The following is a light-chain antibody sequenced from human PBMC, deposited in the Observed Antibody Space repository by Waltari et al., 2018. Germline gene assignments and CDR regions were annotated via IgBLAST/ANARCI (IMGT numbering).Light chain of an antibody. J-gene: IGKJ2*01. CDR1: QAIGNY. V-gene: IGKV1-33*01. CDR3: QQYLSLPYT. Sequence: DIQMTQSPSSLSASVGDKVTITCQASQAIGNYLNWYQQKPGKAPNLLIHAASNLEGGVPSRFSGRGSGTHFSFTISSLQPGDFATYYCQQYLSLPYTFGQGTILDI. CDR2: AAS.